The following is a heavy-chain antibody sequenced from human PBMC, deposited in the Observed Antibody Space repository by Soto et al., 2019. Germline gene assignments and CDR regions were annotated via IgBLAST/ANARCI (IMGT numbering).Heavy chain of an antibody. CDR2: IYYSGST. V-gene: IGHV4-31*03. J-gene: IGHJ4*02. CDR1: GGSISSGGYY. D-gene: IGHD4-17*01. Sequence: QVQLQESGPGLVKPSQTLSLTCTVSGGSISSGGYYWSWIRQHPGKGLEWIGYIYYSGSTYYNPYVKSRVTISVATSKNQFSLKLSSVTAADTAVYYCARANYGDYGSRLDYWGQGTLVTVSS. CDR3: ARANYGDYGSRLDY.